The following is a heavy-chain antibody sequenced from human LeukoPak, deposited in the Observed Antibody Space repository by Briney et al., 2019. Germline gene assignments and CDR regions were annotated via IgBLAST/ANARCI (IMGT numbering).Heavy chain of an antibody. V-gene: IGHV4-59*01. Sequence: PSETLSLTCTVSGGSINSYYWSWIRQPPGRGLEWIGSIHYSGSTSYNPSLRSRVTISVDTSKNQFSLKLSSVTAADTAVYYCARVSTYYYDSSGYSRWFDPWGQGTLVTVSS. J-gene: IGHJ5*02. CDR1: GGSINSYY. CDR2: IHYSGST. D-gene: IGHD3-22*01. CDR3: ARVSTYYYDSSGYSRWFDP.